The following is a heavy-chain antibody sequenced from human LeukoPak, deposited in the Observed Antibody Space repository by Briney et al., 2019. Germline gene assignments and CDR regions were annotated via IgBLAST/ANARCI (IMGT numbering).Heavy chain of an antibody. CDR3: ARVITMVRGVPYYYGMDV. V-gene: IGHV3-21*01. J-gene: IGHJ6*04. CDR1: GFTFSSYS. Sequence: GGSLRLSCAASGFTFSSYSMNWVRQAPGKGLEWVSSISSSSSYIYYAGSVKGRFTISRDNAKNSLYLQMNSLRAEDTAVYYCARVITMVRGVPYYYGMDVWGKGTTVTVSS. CDR2: ISSSSSYI. D-gene: IGHD3-10*01.